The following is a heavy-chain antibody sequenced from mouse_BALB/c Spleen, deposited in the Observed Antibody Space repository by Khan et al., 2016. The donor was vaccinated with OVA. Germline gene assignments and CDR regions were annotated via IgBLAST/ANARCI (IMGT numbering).Heavy chain of an antibody. D-gene: IGHD2-13*01. V-gene: IGHV5-9-3*01. J-gene: IGHJ4*01. CDR2: ISSGGHYT. Sequence: EVQLLETGGGVVKPGGSLKLSCSASGFTFSSFAMSWVRQTPEKRLEWVATISSGGHYTFYPDSVKGRFTISRDNARNTLYLQMSSLRSEDTAMYYCGRSLVDCYGMDYWGQGTSVTVSS. CDR1: GFTFSSFA. CDR3: GRSLVDCYGMDY.